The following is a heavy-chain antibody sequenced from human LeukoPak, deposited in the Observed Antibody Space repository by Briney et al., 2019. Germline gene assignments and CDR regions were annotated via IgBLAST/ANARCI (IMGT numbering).Heavy chain of an antibody. CDR2: IYTSGST. D-gene: IGHD2-2*01. CDR3: AREKYQLLFSDYYYMDV. Sequence: SETLSLTCTVSGGSISSYYWSWIRQPAGKGLEWIGRIYTSGSTNYNPSLKSRVTMSVDTSKNQFSLKLSSVTAADTAVYYCAREKYQLLFSDYYYMDVWGKGTTVTVSS. V-gene: IGHV4-4*07. CDR1: GGSISSYY. J-gene: IGHJ6*03.